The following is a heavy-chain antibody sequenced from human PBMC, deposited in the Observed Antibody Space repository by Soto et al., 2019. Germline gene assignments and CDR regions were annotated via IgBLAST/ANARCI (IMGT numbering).Heavy chain of an antibody. CDR1: GYTFTNYG. CDR2: ISGDNGDT. D-gene: IGHD6-6*01. Sequence: QVQLVQSGAEVKKPGASVKVSCKASGYTFTNYGTSWVRQAPGQGLEYMGWISGDNGDTHYAQKVQGRVTMTTDTSTNTAYMELRSLRPDDTAVYYCVRGPSLGYCQYLGQGTLVTVSS. CDR3: VRGPSLGYCQY. V-gene: IGHV1-18*01. J-gene: IGHJ1*01.